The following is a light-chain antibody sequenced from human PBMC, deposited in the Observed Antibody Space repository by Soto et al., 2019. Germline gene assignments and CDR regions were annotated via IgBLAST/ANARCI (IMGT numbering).Light chain of an antibody. CDR3: ATWDITLMAGVL. V-gene: IGLV1-51*01. Sequence: QSVLTQPPSVSAAPGQRVSISCSGGSSNIGKNSVSWYQQLPATAPKLLIYDDHQRPSGIPDRFSASKSGTSATLDITGLPPADEDDYYCATWDITLMAGVLFGGGTTVTVL. CDR1: SSNIGKNS. J-gene: IGLJ2*01. CDR2: DDH.